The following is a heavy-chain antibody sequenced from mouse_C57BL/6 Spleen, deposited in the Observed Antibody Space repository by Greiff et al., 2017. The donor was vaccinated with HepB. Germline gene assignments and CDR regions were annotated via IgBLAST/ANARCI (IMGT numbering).Heavy chain of an antibody. Sequence: VQLQESGAELARPGASVKMSCKASGYTFTSYTMHWVKQRPGQGLEWIGYINPSSGYTKYNQKFKDKATLTADKSSSTAYMQLSSLTSEDSAVYYCAREEGTWFAYWGQGTLVTVSA. CDR3: AREEGTWFAY. V-gene: IGHV1-4*01. J-gene: IGHJ3*01. CDR2: INPSSGYT. CDR1: GYTFTSYT.